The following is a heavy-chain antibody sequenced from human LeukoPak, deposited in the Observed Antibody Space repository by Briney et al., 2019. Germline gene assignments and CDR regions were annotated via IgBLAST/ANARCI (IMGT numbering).Heavy chain of an antibody. CDR2: LRGDGST. CDR3: AKASCVSNGDAVL. V-gene: IGHV3-23*01. J-gene: IGHJ4*02. CDR1: GFTFSSYA. D-gene: IGHD1-1*01. Sequence: PGGSLRLSCAASGFTFSSYAMSWVRQAPARGLEWVSSLRGDGSTFYADYVKGRFTLSRDESRNTVYFQLNSLRVEDTAVYYCAKASCVSNGDAVLWGQGTLVTVFS.